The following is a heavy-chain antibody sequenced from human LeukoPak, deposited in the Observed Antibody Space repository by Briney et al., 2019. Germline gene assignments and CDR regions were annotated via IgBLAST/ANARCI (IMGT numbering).Heavy chain of an antibody. Sequence: GRSLRLSCAASGFTFSSYGMHWVRQAPGKGLEWVAVIWYDGSNKYYADSVKGRFTISRDNSKNTLYLRMNSLRAEDTAVYYCARATSYGDYGNWFDPWGQGTLVTVSS. CDR3: ARATSYGDYGNWFDP. CDR1: GFTFSSYG. J-gene: IGHJ5*02. D-gene: IGHD4-17*01. V-gene: IGHV3-33*01. CDR2: IWYDGSNK.